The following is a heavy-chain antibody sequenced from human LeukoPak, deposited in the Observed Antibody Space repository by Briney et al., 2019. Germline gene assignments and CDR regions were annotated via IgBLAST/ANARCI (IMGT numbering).Heavy chain of an antibody. D-gene: IGHD3-10*01. Sequence: GASVKVSCKASGGTFSSYAISWVRQAPGQGLEWMGGIIPIFGTADYAQKFQGRVTITADKSTSTAYMELSSLRSEDTAVYYCARDSVAIWFGEYPNWFDPWGQGTLVTVSS. CDR3: ARDSVAIWFGEYPNWFDP. V-gene: IGHV1-69*06. CDR2: IIPIFGTA. CDR1: GGTFSSYA. J-gene: IGHJ5*02.